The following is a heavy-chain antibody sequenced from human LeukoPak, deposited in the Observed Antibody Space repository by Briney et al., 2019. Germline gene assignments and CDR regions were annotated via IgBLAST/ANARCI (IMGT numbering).Heavy chain of an antibody. D-gene: IGHD3-3*01. Sequence: PGESLRLSCAASGLTFSIYAMSWVRQAPGKGLEWVSAITGSGNSTYYADSVKGRFTISRDNSKNTLYVQMNSLRAEDTAVYYCTKYYGKYLDYWGQGTLVTVSS. J-gene: IGHJ4*02. V-gene: IGHV3-23*01. CDR1: GLTFSIYA. CDR3: TKYYGKYLDY. CDR2: ITGSGNST.